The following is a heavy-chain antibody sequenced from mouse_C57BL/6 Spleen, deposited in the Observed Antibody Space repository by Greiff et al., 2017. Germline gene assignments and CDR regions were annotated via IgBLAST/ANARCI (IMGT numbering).Heavy chain of an antibody. Sequence: VQLQRSGAELVKPGASVKISCKASGYAFSSYWMNWVKQRPGKGLEWIGQIYPGDGDTNYNGKFKGKATLTADKSSSTAYMQLSSLTSEDSAVYFCARPAYGKVYFDYWGQGTTLTVSS. D-gene: IGHD2-1*01. V-gene: IGHV1-80*01. CDR3: ARPAYGKVYFDY. CDR1: GYAFSSYW. CDR2: IYPGDGDT. J-gene: IGHJ2*01.